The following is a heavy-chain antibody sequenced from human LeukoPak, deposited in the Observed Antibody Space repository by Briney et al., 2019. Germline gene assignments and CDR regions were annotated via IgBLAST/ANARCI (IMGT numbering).Heavy chain of an antibody. D-gene: IGHD6-19*01. CDR3: ARGPSAVAGTDWYFDL. CDR2: IYSSGST. Sequence: PSETLSLTCTVSAGSISSYYWSWVRQPAGKGLEWIGRIYSSGSTNYNPSLTSRVAMSADTSKNQFSLRLTSVTAADTAVYFCARGPSAVAGTDWYFDLWGRGTLVTVSS. CDR1: AGSISSYY. J-gene: IGHJ2*01. V-gene: IGHV4-4*07.